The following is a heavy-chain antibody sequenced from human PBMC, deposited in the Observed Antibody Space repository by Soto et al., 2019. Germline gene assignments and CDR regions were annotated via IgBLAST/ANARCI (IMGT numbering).Heavy chain of an antibody. CDR1: GYTFTNYW. Sequence: EVQLEQSGAEVKKPGESLTISCKASGYTFTNYWIAWVRQMSGKGLEWVGVIYPDDADTTYGPTFQGQVTISADKSLNTAYLQWSSLEVADTAMYFCARSIYGTGGYYADYWGQGTRVTVSS. D-gene: IGHD3-10*01. CDR3: ARSIYGTGGYYADY. V-gene: IGHV5-51*01. J-gene: IGHJ4*02. CDR2: IYPDDADT.